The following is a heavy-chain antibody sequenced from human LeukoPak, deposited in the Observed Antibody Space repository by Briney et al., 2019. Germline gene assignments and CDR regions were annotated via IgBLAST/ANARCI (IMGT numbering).Heavy chain of an antibody. CDR2: IYHSGST. V-gene: IGHV4-38-2*02. D-gene: IGHD3-22*01. J-gene: IGHJ4*02. Sequence: SETLSLTCTVSGYSISSGYYWGWIRQPPGKGLEWIGSIYHSGSTYYNPSLKSRVTISVDTSKNQFSLKLSSVTAADTAVYYCASGITMIVVAYYFDYWGQGTLVTVSS. CDR1: GYSISSGYY. CDR3: ASGITMIVVAYYFDY.